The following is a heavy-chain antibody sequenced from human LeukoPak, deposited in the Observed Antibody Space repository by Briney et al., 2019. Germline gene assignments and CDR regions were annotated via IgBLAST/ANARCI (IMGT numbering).Heavy chain of an antibody. D-gene: IGHD6-13*01. V-gene: IGHV1-18*01. CDR1: GYTFTSYG. CDR3: ARAGFDSSSWYGIIYYYYYYMDV. J-gene: IGHJ6*03. Sequence: ASVKVSCKASGYTFTSYGISWVRQAPGQGLEWMGWISAYNGNTNYAQKLQGRVTMTTDTSTSTAYMELRSLRSDDTAVYYCARAGFDSSSWYGIIYYYYYYMDVWGKGTTVTISS. CDR2: ISAYNGNT.